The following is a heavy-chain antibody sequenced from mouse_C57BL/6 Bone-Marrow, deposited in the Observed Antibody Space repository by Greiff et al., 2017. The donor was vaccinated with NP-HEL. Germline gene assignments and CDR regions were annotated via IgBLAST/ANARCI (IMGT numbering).Heavy chain of an antibody. D-gene: IGHD2-2*01. CDR3: AREGLTTMVTAYYFDY. Sequence: QVQLQQPGAELVKPGSSVKLSCKASGYTFPSYWMQWVKQRPGQGLEWIGEIYPSDSYTNYNPKFKGKATLTVDTSSITAYMKLSSLTYEDSAVYYGAREGLTTMVTAYYFDYWGQGTTLTVSS. V-gene: IGHV1-50*01. CDR1: GYTFPSYW. CDR2: IYPSDSYT. J-gene: IGHJ2*01.